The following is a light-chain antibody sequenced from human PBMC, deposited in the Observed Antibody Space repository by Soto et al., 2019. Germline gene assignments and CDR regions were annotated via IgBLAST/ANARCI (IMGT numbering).Light chain of an antibody. CDR2: AAS. J-gene: IGKJ2*01. CDR1: QSISSY. CDR3: QQSYSTPT. V-gene: IGKV1-39*01. Sequence: DIQMTQSPSSLSASVGDRVTITFRASQSISSYLNWYQQKPGNAPKLLIYAASSLQSGVPSRFSGSGSGTDFTLTISSLQHEDFATYYCQQSYSTPTFGQGTKLEIK.